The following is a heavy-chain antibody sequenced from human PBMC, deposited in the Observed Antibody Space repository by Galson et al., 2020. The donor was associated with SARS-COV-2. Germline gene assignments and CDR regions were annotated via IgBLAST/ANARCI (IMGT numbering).Heavy chain of an antibody. Sequence: FGPTLVKPTQTLTLTFTFAGCPLSTSGMCGSWILQPPGKALEWHALIDCDDDKYYITSLKTRLTISKDTSKNQVVLTMTNMDPVDTATYYCARKVLRYFDREAFDIWGQGTMVTVSS. CDR1: GCPLSTSGMC. D-gene: IGHD3-9*01. CDR2: IDCDDDK. CDR3: ARKVLRYFDREAFDI. J-gene: IGHJ3*02. V-gene: IGHV2-70*01.